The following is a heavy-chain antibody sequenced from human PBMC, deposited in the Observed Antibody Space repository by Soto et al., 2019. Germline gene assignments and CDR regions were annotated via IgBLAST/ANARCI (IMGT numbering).Heavy chain of an antibody. V-gene: IGHV4-34*01. CDR2: INHSGTI. J-gene: IGHJ6*02. CDR1: GGSFIGYD. CDR3: ARADRTLVTSYSLDV. D-gene: IGHD2-21*02. Sequence: PSETLSLTCAVYGGSFIGYDWTWIRQPPGKGLEWIGEINHSGTINFNPSLKSRLTISLDTSKKHFSLKLSSVTDADTAAYYCARADRTLVTSYSLDVWGQGTTVTVSS.